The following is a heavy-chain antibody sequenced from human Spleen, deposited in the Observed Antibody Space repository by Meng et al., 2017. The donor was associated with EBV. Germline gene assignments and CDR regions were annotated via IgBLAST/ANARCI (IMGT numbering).Heavy chain of an antibody. Sequence: QGQLVQSGAEGEQPGSAVKVSCKASGGTFSSFAISWVRRSPGQGLEWVRGITPLLGIANYAQRFRDRVTITADGSTITAYMELSSLRSEDTAVYYCATYHSDSSGPMDHWGQGTLVTVSS. D-gene: IGHD3-22*01. V-gene: IGHV1-69*01. CDR2: ITPLLGIA. CDR1: GGTFSSFA. J-gene: IGHJ4*02. CDR3: ATYHSDSSGPMDH.